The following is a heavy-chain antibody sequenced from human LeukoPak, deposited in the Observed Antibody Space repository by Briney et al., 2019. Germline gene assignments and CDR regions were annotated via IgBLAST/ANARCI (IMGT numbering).Heavy chain of an antibody. Sequence: SETLSLTCTVSGGSISSYYWSWIRQPPGKGLEWIGYIYYSGSTNYNPSLKSRVTISVDTSKNQFSLKLSSVTAADTAVYYCARHSRYNRNDDAFDIWGQGTMVTDSS. D-gene: IGHD1-1*01. CDR3: ARHSRYNRNDDAFDI. J-gene: IGHJ3*02. V-gene: IGHV4-59*08. CDR1: GGSISSYY. CDR2: IYYSGST.